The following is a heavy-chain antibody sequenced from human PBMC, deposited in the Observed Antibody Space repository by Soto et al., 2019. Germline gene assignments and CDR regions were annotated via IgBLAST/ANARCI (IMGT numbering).Heavy chain of an antibody. CDR2: IGSSSSTI. D-gene: IGHD4-17*01. CDR3: ASAYGDYQGYFDY. V-gene: IGHV3-48*01. J-gene: IGHJ4*02. CDR1: GFTFSSYS. Sequence: EVQLVESGGGLVQPGGSLRLSCAASGFTFSSYSMNWVRQAPGKGLEWVSYIGSSSSTIYYADSVKGRFTISRDNAKNSLYLQMNSLRAEDTAVYYCASAYGDYQGYFDYWGQGTLVTVSS.